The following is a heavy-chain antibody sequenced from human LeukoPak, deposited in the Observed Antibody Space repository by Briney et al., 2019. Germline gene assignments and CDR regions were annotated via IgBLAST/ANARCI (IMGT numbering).Heavy chain of an antibody. Sequence: ASVRVSCKASGGTFSSYAISWVRQAPGQGLEWMGWINPNSGGTNYAQKFQGRVTMTRNTSISTAYMELSRLRSDDTAVYYCARVVGQAGGEFDYWGQGTLVTVSS. D-gene: IGHD3-16*01. J-gene: IGHJ4*02. V-gene: IGHV1-2*02. CDR2: INPNSGGT. CDR1: GGTFSSYA. CDR3: ARVVGQAGGEFDY.